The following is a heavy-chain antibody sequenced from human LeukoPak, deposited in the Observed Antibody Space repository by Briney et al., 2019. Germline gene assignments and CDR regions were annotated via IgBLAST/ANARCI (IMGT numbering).Heavy chain of an antibody. D-gene: IGHD4-17*01. J-gene: IGHJ5*02. CDR1: GFTFCSYS. CDR3: ARDYGDYVSPWFDP. CDR2: ISSSSSYI. Sequence: GGSLRLSRAASGFTFCSYSMNWVRPAPGKGLEWFSAISSSSSYIYYAASVKGRLTISRDNAKNSLYLQMNSLRAEDTAVYYCARDYGDYVSPWFDPWGQGTLVTVSS. V-gene: IGHV3-21*01.